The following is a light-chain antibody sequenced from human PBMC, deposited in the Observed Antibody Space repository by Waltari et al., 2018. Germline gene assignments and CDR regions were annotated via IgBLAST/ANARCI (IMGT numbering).Light chain of an antibody. V-gene: IGKV3-20*01. Sequence: RASQSVTSISLTWYQQKHGQTASLLIYVTSCSATGIPDRFSGSWSGTDFTLTISRLEPEDFAVYYCQQYDGEVVTFGGGTKVEI. CDR1: QSVTSIS. CDR3: QQYDGEVVT. CDR2: VTS. J-gene: IGKJ4*01.